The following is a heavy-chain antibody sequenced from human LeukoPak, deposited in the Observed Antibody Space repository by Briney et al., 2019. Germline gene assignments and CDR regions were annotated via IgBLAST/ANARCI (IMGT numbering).Heavy chain of an antibody. V-gene: IGHV3-74*01. Sequence: PGGSLRLSCAASGFTFSRYWMHWVRQAPGKGLVWVSRINSDGSSTTYADSVKGRFTISRDNAKNTLYLQMNGLRAEDTGVYFCARVFSGWYFYFDYWGQGTLVTVSS. D-gene: IGHD6-19*01. CDR3: ARVFSGWYFYFDY. CDR2: INSDGSST. J-gene: IGHJ4*02. CDR1: GFTFSRYW.